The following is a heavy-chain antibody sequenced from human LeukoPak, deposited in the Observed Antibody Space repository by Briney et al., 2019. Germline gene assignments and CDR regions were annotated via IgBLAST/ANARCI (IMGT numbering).Heavy chain of an antibody. CDR1: GFTFSNCA. D-gene: IGHD3-22*01. V-gene: IGHV3-23*01. J-gene: IGHJ4*02. Sequence: GGSLRLSCAASGFTFSNCAMSWVRQAPGKGLEWVSAISGSGGSIYYADSVRGRFTISRDNSKKTLYMQMNSLRAEDTAVYYCATDSSGYYRAYYFDYWGQGTLVTVSS. CDR2: ISGSGGSI. CDR3: ATDSSGYYRAYYFDY.